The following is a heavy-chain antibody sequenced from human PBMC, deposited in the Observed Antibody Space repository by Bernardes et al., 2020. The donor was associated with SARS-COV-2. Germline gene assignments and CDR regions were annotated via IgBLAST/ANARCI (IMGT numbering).Heavy chain of an antibody. V-gene: IGHV3-74*01. CDR3: VRDSRPQSDPYYYHGMEV. Sequence: GGSLRLSCVVSGFTFSSYWMHWVRQAPGKGLVWVARISSDGSNIAYADSVKGRFTISRDNAKSTLYLQMNSLRAEDSAVYFCVRDSRPQSDPYYYHGMEVWGQGTTVTVSS. J-gene: IGHJ6*02. CDR1: GFTFSSYW. CDR2: ISSDGSNI.